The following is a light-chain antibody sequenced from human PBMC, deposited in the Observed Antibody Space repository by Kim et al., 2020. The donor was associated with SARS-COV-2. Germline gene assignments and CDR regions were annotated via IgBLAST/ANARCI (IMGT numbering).Light chain of an antibody. CDR1: SGNFGHYNL. Sequence: GPSYTFPLTGTSGNFGHYNLVSWYQQHPGKAPKVIIYEVSRRPSGVSNHFSGSKSGNTASLTISGLQAEDEADYYCCSYAGSDTLVFGGGTQLTVL. CDR3: CSYAGSDTLV. J-gene: IGLJ3*02. V-gene: IGLV2-23*02. CDR2: EVS.